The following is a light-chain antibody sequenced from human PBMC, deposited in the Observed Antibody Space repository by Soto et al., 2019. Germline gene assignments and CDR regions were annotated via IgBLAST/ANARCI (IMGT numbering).Light chain of an antibody. V-gene: IGLV2-14*01. J-gene: IGLJ2*01. CDR1: RSDVGGYNY. CDR3: SSYTSSSTIVV. CDR2: DVS. Sequence: QSALTQPASVSGSPGQSITISCTGTRSDVGGYNYVSWYQQHPGKAPKLMIYDVSNRPSGVSNRFSGSKSGNTASLTISGLQAEDEADYYCSSYTSSSTIVVFGGGTKVTVL.